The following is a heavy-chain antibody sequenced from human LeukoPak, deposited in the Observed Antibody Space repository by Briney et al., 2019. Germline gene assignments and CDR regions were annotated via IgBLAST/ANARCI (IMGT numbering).Heavy chain of an antibody. J-gene: IGHJ4*02. V-gene: IGHV3-48*03. D-gene: IGHD1-14*01. CDR2: IGNTGRTI. Sequence: GGSLRLSCAASGFRFSSYEMNWGRQAPGRGLEWVSYIGNTGRTIYYVDSVKGRFTVSRDNAKNTLYLQMNSLRAEDTAIYYCVRGDRYFFDYWGQGTLVTVSS. CDR3: VRGDRYFFDY. CDR1: GFRFSSYE.